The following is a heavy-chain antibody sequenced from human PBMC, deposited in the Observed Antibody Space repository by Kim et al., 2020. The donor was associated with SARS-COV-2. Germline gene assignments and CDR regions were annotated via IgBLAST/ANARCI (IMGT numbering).Heavy chain of an antibody. CDR1: GGSFTSYY. D-gene: IGHD5-12*01. CDR3: ARGSPTDRDGYNFDY. CDR2: LNPRGTT. Sequence: SETLSLTCTVSGGSFTSYYWSWIRQPAGKELEWIGRLNPRGTTIYNPSLKSRLTMSVDTSKNQFSLRLSSVTAADTAVYYCARGSPTDRDGYNFDYWGQGTLVTVSS. J-gene: IGHJ4*02. V-gene: IGHV4-4*07.